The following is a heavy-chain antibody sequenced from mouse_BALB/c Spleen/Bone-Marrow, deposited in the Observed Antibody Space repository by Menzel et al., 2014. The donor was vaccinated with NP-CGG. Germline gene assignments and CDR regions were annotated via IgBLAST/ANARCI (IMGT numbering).Heavy chain of an antibody. J-gene: IGHJ3*01. CDR3: ASYYYGSSSFAY. Sequence: EVQLQQSGAELVKPGASVKLSCTASGFNIKDTYMHWVKQGPEQGLEWIGRIDPANGNTKYDPKLQGKATITADTSANTAYLQLSSLTSEDTAVYYCASYYYGSSSFAYWGQGTLVTVSA. CDR1: GFNIKDTY. V-gene: IGHV14-3*02. CDR2: IDPANGNT. D-gene: IGHD1-1*01.